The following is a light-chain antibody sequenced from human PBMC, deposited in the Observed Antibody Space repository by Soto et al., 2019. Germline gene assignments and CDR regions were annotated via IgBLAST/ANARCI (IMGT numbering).Light chain of an antibody. V-gene: IGKV3-15*01. CDR2: GAS. CDR1: QSVSSN. J-gene: IGKJ1*01. Sequence: RATLSCRASQSVSSNLAWYQQKPGQAPRLLIYGASTRATGIPARFSGSGSGTEFTLTISSLQSEDFAVYYCQQYNNWPHWTFGQGTKVDIK. CDR3: QQYNNWPHWT.